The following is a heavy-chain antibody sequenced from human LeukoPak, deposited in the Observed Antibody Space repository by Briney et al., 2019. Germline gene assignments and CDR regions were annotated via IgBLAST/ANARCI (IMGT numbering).Heavy chain of an antibody. V-gene: IGHV4-30-4*01. D-gene: IGHD2-2*01. J-gene: IGHJ4*02. CDR2: IYYSGST. CDR1: GGSISSGDYY. CDR3: ARDDRGYCSSTSCYAFDY. Sequence: PSETLSLTCTVSGGSISSGDYYWSWIRQRPGKGLEWIGYIYYSGSTYYNPSLKSRVTISVDTSKNQFSLKLSSVTAADTAVYYCARDDRGYCSSTSCYAFDYWGQGTLVTVSS.